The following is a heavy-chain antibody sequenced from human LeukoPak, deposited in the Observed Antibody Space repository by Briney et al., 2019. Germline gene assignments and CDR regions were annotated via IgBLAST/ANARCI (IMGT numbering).Heavy chain of an antibody. CDR1: GGSFSGYY. V-gene: IGHV4-34*01. CDR2: INHSGST. CDR3: ARPVDWYFDA. J-gene: IGHJ2*01. Sequence: SETVSLTCAVYGGSFSGYYWSWIRQPPGKGLEWVGEINHSGSTNYNPSLKSRVTISVDTSKNQFSLKLSSVTAADTAVYYCARPVDWYFDAWGRGTLVTVSS.